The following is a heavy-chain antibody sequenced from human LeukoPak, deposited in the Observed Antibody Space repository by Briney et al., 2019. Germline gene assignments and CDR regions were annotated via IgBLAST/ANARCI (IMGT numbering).Heavy chain of an antibody. J-gene: IGHJ4*02. D-gene: IGHD4-11*01. CDR1: GGTFSSYT. V-gene: IGHV1-69*02. CDR3: ARLTTVTTFQR. CDR2: IIPILGIA. Sequence: AVKVSCKASGGTFSSYTISWVRQAPGQGLEWMGRIIPILGIANYAQKFQGRVTITADKSTSTAYMELSSLRSEDTAVYYCARLTTVTTFQRWGQGTLVTVSS.